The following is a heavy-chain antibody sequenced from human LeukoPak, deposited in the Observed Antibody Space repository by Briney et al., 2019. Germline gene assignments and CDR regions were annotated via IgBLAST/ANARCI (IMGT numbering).Heavy chain of an antibody. CDR1: GGSISTYH. CDR3: ARELMVEERPSNFYYYYYYMDV. V-gene: IGHV4-4*07. D-gene: IGHD2-8*01. J-gene: IGHJ6*03. CDR2: IYNSGST. Sequence: SETLSLTCTVSGGSISTYHWSWIRLPAGKGLEWIGRIYNSGSTKYNSTLKSRVNMSVDTSKNQFSLKVGSVTAAGAAVYYCARELMVEERPSNFYYYYYYMDVWGKGTTLTVSS.